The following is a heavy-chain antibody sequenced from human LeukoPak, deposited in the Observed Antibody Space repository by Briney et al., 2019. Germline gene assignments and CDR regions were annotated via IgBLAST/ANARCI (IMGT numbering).Heavy chain of an antibody. CDR1: GFTFSDHY. CDR3: ARDIANGVNLIKGNYYYMDV. D-gene: IGHD2-8*01. V-gene: IGHV3-48*01. J-gene: IGHJ6*03. Sequence: PGGSLRLSCAASGFTFSDHYMDWVRQAPGKGLEWVSYISSSSSTIYYADSVKGRFTISRDNAKNSLYLQMNSLRAEDTAVYYCARDIANGVNLIKGNYYYMDVWGKGTTVTVSS. CDR2: ISSSSSTI.